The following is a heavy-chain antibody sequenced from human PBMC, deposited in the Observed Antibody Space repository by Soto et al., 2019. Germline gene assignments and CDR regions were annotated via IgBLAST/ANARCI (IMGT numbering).Heavy chain of an antibody. Sequence: ASVKVSCKASGYTFTSYDINWVRQATGQGLEWMGWMNPNSGNTGYAKKFQGRVTMTRNTSISTAYIDLSSLRSEDKAVYYCARRSGITGTSYYFDYWGQGTLVTVSS. CDR2: MNPNSGNT. J-gene: IGHJ4*01. CDR1: GYTFTSYD. CDR3: ARRSGITGTSYYFDY. D-gene: IGHD1-7*01. V-gene: IGHV1-8*02.